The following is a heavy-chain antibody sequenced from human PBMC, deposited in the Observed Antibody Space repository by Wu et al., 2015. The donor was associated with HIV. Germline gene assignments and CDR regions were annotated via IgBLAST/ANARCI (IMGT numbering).Heavy chain of an antibody. D-gene: IGHD3-22*01. CDR3: ARERVDYDSSGYRAHRGHHFDY. J-gene: IGHJ4*02. CDR2: INPSGGST. CDR1: GYTFTSYY. V-gene: IGHV1-46*01. Sequence: QVQLVQSGAEVKEPGASVKVSCKAFGYTFTSYYMHWVRQAPGQGLEWMGIINPSGGSTSYAQKFQGRVTMTRDTSTSTVYMELSSLRSEDTAVYYCARERVDYDSSGYRAHRGHHFDYWGQGTLVTVSS.